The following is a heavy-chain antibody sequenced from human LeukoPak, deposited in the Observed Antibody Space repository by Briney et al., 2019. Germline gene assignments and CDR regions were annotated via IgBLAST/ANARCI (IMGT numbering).Heavy chain of an antibody. CDR1: GFTFSNAW. Sequence: GGSLRLSCAASGFTFSNAWMNWVRQAPGKGLEWVGRVKSKPDGGTTAYAAPVKGRFTISRDDSKNTVSLQMISLKAEDTAVYYRTTRGDAVSNAFNYWGQGILVTVSS. J-gene: IGHJ4*02. V-gene: IGHV3-15*01. D-gene: IGHD2-21*01. CDR2: VKSKPDGGTT. CDR3: TTRGDAVSNAFNY.